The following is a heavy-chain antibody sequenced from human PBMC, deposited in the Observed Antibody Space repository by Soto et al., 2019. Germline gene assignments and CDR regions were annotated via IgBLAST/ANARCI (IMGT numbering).Heavy chain of an antibody. Sequence: PSETLSLTCTVSGGSISSGGYYWSWIRQHPGKGLEWIGYIYYSGSTHYNPSLKSRITISVDTSKNQFSLKMSSVTAADTAVYYCARTHYYDSSGYLSRYYFDYWGQGTLVTVSS. CDR2: IYYSGST. J-gene: IGHJ4*02. CDR3: ARTHYYDSSGYLSRYYFDY. D-gene: IGHD3-22*01. V-gene: IGHV4-39*01. CDR1: GGSISSGGYY.